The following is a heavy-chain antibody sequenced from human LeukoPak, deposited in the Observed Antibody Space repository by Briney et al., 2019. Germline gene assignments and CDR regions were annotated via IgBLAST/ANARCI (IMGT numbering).Heavy chain of an antibody. D-gene: IGHD1-26*01. CDR3: VAWGNSGNS. J-gene: IGHJ3*01. V-gene: IGHV3-7*01. CDR1: GFTFSGHG. Sequence: TGGSLRLSCAASGFTFSGHGMSWVRQAPAKGLEWVAHMNGDGSQIYYMDFVKGRFTISRDNAKNSLYLQMNGLRAEDTAVYYCVAWGNSGNSWGQGTMVIVSS. CDR2: MNGDGSQI.